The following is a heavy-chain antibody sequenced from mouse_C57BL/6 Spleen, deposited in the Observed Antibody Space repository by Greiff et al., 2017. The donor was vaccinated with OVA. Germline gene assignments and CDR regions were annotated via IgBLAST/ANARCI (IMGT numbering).Heavy chain of an antibody. J-gene: IGHJ3*01. CDR2: IDPSDSYT. CDR3: ARLGDYRFAY. CDR1: GYTFTSYW. V-gene: IGHV1-69*01. Sequence: VQLQQSGAELVMPGASVKLSCKASGYTFTSYWMHWVKQRHGQGLEWIGEIDPSDSYTNYKQKFKGKSTLTVDKSSSTAYMQLSSLTSEDSAVYYCARLGDYRFAYWGQGTLVTVSA. D-gene: IGHD2-4*01.